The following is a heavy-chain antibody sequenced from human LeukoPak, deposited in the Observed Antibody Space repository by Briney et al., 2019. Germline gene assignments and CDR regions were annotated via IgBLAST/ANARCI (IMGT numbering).Heavy chain of an antibody. D-gene: IGHD3-9*01. CDR1: GFTFSSYA. J-gene: IGHJ4*02. Sequence: GGSLRLSGAASGFTFSSYAMSWVRQAPGKGLEWVSSISGSGSSTDYADSVKGRFTISRDNSKNTLYLQMNSLRAEDTAVYYCAKRGEDYDILTGCPDYWGQGTLVTVSS. CDR2: ISGSGSST. V-gene: IGHV3-23*01. CDR3: AKRGEDYDILTGCPDY.